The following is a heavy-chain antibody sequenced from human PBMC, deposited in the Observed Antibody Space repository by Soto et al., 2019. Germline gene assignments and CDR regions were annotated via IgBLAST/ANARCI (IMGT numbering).Heavy chain of an antibody. Sequence: SETLSLTCAVYGGSFSGYYWSWIRQPPGKGLEWIGEINHSGSTNYNPSLKSRVTISVDTSKNQFSLKLSSVTAADTAVYYCARGTPRRITMVRGPFFDYWGQGTLVTVS. V-gene: IGHV4-34*01. CDR1: GGSFSGYY. CDR2: INHSGST. CDR3: ARGTPRRITMVRGPFFDY. D-gene: IGHD3-10*01. J-gene: IGHJ4*02.